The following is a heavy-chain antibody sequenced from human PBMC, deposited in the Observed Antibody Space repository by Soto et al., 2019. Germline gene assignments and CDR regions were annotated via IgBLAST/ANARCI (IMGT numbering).Heavy chain of an antibody. CDR3: AKNLQWWTLSDAFDI. J-gene: IGHJ3*02. D-gene: IGHD2-8*01. Sequence: QEQLVESGGGVVQPGGSLRLSCAASGFTFSSYGMHWVRQAPGKGLEWVAVISYDANNKYYADSVKGRFTISRDNSRNTLYLQMNSLGGEDTAVYYCAKNLQWWTLSDAFDIWGQGTLVTVSS. V-gene: IGHV3-30*18. CDR2: ISYDANNK. CDR1: GFTFSSYG.